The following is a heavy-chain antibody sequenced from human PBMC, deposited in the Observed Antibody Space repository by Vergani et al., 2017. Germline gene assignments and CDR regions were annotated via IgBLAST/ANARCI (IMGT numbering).Heavy chain of an antibody. Sequence: QVQLQESGPGLVKPSQTLSLTSAVYGGSFSGYYWSWIRQPPGKGLEWIGEINHSGSTNYNPSLKSRVTISVDTSKNQFSLKLSSVTAADTAVYYCARGDSSGWYGYWGQGTLVTVSS. D-gene: IGHD6-19*01. CDR3: ARGDSSGWYGY. J-gene: IGHJ4*02. CDR2: INHSGST. V-gene: IGHV4-34*09. CDR1: GGSFSGYY.